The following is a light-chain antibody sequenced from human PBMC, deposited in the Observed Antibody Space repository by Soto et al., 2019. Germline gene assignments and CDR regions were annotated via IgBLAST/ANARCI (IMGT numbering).Light chain of an antibody. CDR3: QQYNSSPPEFT. Sequence: EIVLTLSPGTLSLPPGERATLSCRASQSVSSSYLAWYQQRPGQAPRLLIFGASYRATGIPDRLSGSGSGTDFTLTISRLEPEDFAVDYCQQYNSSPPEFTFGPGTKVDSK. CDR1: QSVSSSY. CDR2: GAS. V-gene: IGKV3-20*01. J-gene: IGKJ3*01.